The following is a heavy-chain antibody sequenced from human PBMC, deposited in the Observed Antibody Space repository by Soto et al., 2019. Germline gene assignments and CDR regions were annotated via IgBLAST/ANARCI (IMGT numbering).Heavy chain of an antibody. CDR1: GFTFSSYA. J-gene: IGHJ4*02. CDR3: ARDPSLVDTAMAPFDY. V-gene: IGHV3-30-3*01. CDR2: ISYDGSNK. Sequence: LRLSCAASGFTFSSYAMHWVRQAPGKGLEWVAVISYDGSNKYYADSVKGRSTISRDNSKNTLYLQMNSLRAEDTAVYYCARDPSLVDTAMAPFDYWGQGTLVTVSS. D-gene: IGHD5-18*01.